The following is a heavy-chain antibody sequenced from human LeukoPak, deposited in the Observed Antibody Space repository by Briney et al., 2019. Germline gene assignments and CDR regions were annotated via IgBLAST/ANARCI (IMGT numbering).Heavy chain of an antibody. J-gene: IGHJ4*02. CDR1: GFTFDDYA. V-gene: IGHV3-9*01. CDR2: ISWNSGSI. D-gene: IGHD4-17*01. Sequence: PGGSLRLSCAASGFTFDDYAMHWVRQAPGKGLEWVSGISWNSGSIGYADSVKGRFTISRDNSKNTLYLQMNSLRAEDTAIYYCAKHHSTVTTPDYWGQGTLVTVSS. CDR3: AKHHSTVTTPDY.